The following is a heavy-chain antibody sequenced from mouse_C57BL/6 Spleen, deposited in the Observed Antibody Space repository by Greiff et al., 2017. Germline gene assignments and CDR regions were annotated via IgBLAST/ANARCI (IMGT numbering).Heavy chain of an antibody. V-gene: IGHV5-6*01. CDR2: ISSGGSYT. Sequence: EVNVVESGGDLVKPGGSLKLSCAASGFTFSSYGMSWVRQTPDKRLEWVATISSGGSYTYYPDSVKGRFTISRDNAKNTLYLQMSSLKSEDTAMYYCARHAYDYDGGAMDYWGQGTSVTVSS. CDR3: ARHAYDYDGGAMDY. CDR1: GFTFSSYG. D-gene: IGHD2-4*01. J-gene: IGHJ4*01.